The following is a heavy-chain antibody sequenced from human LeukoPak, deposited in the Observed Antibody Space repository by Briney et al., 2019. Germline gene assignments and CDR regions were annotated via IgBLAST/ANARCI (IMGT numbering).Heavy chain of an antibody. Sequence: GGSLRLSCAASGFTFSSYAMNWVRQAPGKGLEWVSFISQSGGRSTDYADSVKGRFTISRGNSKNTLYLQMNSLRAEDTAVYHCARDLGCSTTSCRYNWFDPWGQGTLVTVSS. D-gene: IGHD2-2*01. CDR2: ISQSGGRST. CDR1: GFTFSSYA. CDR3: ARDLGCSTTSCRYNWFDP. V-gene: IGHV3-23*01. J-gene: IGHJ5*02.